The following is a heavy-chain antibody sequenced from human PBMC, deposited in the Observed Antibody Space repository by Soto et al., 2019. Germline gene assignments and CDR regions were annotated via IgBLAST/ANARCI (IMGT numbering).Heavy chain of an antibody. CDR1: GFTFTSSA. CDR3: AAGLSVFGVPGRYYYHYYYMDV. V-gene: IGHV1-58*02. CDR2: IVVGSGNT. J-gene: IGHJ6*03. Sequence: GASVKVSCKASGFTFTSSAMQWVRQARGQRLEWIGWIVVGSGNTNYAQKFQERVTITRDMSTSTAYIELSSMRSEDTAVYYCAAGLSVFGVPGRYYYHYYYMDVWGKGTTVTVSS. D-gene: IGHD3-3*01.